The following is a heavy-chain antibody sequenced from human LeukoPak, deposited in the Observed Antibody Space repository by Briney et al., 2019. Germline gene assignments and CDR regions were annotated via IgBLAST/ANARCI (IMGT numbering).Heavy chain of an antibody. CDR2: IKSNTDGGTT. Sequence: PGGSLRLSCAAAGFTFSNAWMSWVRQAPGKGLEWVGRIKSNTDGGTTDYAAPVKGRFTISRDDSKNTLYLQMNSLKTEDTAVYYCTTVISPNRQSRWGYFQHWGQGTLVTVSS. D-gene: IGHD3-16*01. CDR1: GFTFSNAW. V-gene: IGHV3-15*01. J-gene: IGHJ1*01. CDR3: TTVISPNRQSRWGYFQH.